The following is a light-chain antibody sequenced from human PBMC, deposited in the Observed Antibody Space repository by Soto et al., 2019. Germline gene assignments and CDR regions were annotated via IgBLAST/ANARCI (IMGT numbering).Light chain of an antibody. CDR1: SSDIGGYNF. CDR3: SSHTSTSTLGDV. J-gene: IGLJ1*01. Sequence: QSALTQPASVSGSPGQSITISCTGTSSDIGGYNFVSWYQHHPGKAPKLMIYDVSNRPSGVSNRFSGSKSGNTASLTISGLQAEDEADYYCSSHTSTSTLGDVFGTGTKLTVL. CDR2: DVS. V-gene: IGLV2-14*03.